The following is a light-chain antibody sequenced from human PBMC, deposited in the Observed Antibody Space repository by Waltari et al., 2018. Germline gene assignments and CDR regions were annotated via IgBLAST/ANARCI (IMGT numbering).Light chain of an antibody. CDR2: EAS. CDR3: QHYHSYPVS. J-gene: IGKJ2*03. CDR1: QSINNL. Sequence: DIQMTQSPSTLSASVGDRVTITCRASQSINNLLAWYQQKPGNAPKVLIYEASNLESGVPSRFSGSGSGTEFTLTISSLQPDEFGTYYCQHYHSYPVSFGQGTKLEIK. V-gene: IGKV1-5*03.